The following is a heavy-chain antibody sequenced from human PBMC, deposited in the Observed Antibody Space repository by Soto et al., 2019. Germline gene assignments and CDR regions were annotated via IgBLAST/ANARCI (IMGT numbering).Heavy chain of an antibody. J-gene: IGHJ6*02. Sequence: WTWIRQTPGKGLEWIGSIYFRGSTNDNPSLKGRVTISVDTSKSQFSLQLSSVIAADTAMYYCARELSYGMDGWGQGTTVTVSS. CDR2: IYFRGST. CDR3: ARELSYGMDG. V-gene: IGHV4-59*01.